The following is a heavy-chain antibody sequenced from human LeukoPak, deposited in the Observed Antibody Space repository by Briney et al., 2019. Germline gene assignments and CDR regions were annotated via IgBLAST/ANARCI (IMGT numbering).Heavy chain of an antibody. CDR2: INPNSGGT. CDR3: ASGSNVDTAMASDYFDY. Sequence: ASVKVSCKASGYTSTGYYIHWVRQAPGQGPEWMGWINPNSGGTSYAQKFQGRVTMTRDTSINTAYMELSRLRSDDTAVYYCASGSNVDTAMASDYFDYWGQGTLVTVSS. D-gene: IGHD5-18*01. J-gene: IGHJ4*02. V-gene: IGHV1-2*02. CDR1: GYTSTGYY.